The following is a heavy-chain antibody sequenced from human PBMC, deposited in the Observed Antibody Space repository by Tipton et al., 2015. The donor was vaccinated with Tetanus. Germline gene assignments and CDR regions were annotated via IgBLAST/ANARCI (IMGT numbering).Heavy chain of an antibody. J-gene: IGHJ6*02. D-gene: IGHD1-26*01. CDR3: ARASGSHPSYYYYAADV. CDR2: IFYSGNT. V-gene: IGHV4-59*08. CDR1: GGSISTYY. Sequence: TLSLTCTVSGGSISTYYWSWIRQPPGKGLEWIGYIFYSGNTNYNPSLKGRVTVSVDTSKSQFSLKVSSVTAADTAVYFCARASGSHPSYYYYAADVWGQGTTVTVSS.